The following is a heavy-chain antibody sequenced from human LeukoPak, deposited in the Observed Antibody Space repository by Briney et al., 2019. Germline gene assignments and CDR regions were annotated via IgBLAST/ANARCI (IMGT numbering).Heavy chain of an antibody. Sequence: GSLRLSCAASGFTFSSYEMNWVRQAPGKGLEWVSYISSGGSTIYYADSVKGRFTISRHNAKNSLYLQMNSLRAEDTAVYYCARSLPYSSSDYWGQGTLVTVSS. D-gene: IGHD6-6*01. CDR2: ISSGGSTI. CDR1: GFTFSSYE. V-gene: IGHV3-48*03. J-gene: IGHJ4*02. CDR3: ARSLPYSSSDY.